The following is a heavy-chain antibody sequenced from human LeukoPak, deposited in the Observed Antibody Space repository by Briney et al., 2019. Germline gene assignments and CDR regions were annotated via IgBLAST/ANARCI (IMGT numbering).Heavy chain of an antibody. CDR3: ARSYDSSGYYRAFDI. J-gene: IGHJ3*02. CDR1: GGSISSYY. CDR2: FHYSGST. V-gene: IGHV4-59*01. Sequence: SETLSLTCTVSGGSISSYYWSWIRQPPGKGLEWIGYFHYSGSTNYNPSLKSRVTISVDTSKYQFSLKLSSVTAADTAVYYCARSYDSSGYYRAFDIWGQGTMVTVSS. D-gene: IGHD3-22*01.